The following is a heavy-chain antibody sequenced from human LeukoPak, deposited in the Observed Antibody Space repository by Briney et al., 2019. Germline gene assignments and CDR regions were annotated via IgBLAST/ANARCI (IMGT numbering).Heavy chain of an antibody. D-gene: IGHD3-3*02. CDR2: IRSKPKSYAT. V-gene: IGHV3-73*01. Sequence: GGSLRLSCVASGLTFSASGMHWARQASGKGLEWVGRIRSKPKSYATTYADSVKDRFTISRDDSKNTVYLQMNSLKTDDTAVYYCTPDSGPISSLGSWGQGTLVTVSS. J-gene: IGHJ5*02. CDR3: TPDSGPISSLGS. CDR1: GLTFSASG.